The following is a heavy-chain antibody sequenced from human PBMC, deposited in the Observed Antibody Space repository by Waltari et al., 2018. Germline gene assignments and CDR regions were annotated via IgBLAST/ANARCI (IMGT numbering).Heavy chain of an antibody. D-gene: IGHD3-3*01. CDR3: ARVWSGYYEGVGYYYYYMDV. J-gene: IGHJ6*03. Sequence: QVQLVESGGGVVQPGRSLRLSCAASGFTFSSYAMHWVRQAPGKGLEWVAVISYDGSNKYYADSVKGRVTISRDNSKNTLYLQMNSLRAEDTAVYYCARVWSGYYEGVGYYYYYMDVWGKGTTVTVSS. CDR1: GFTFSSYA. V-gene: IGHV3-30-3*01. CDR2: ISYDGSNK.